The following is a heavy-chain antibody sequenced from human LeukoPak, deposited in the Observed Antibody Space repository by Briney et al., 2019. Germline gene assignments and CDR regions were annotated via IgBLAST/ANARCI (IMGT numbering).Heavy chain of an antibody. CDR1: GFTIPTYA. V-gene: IGHV3-23*01. Sequence: GGCLRLSCAASGFTIPTYAVNWVRQPPGRGLEGVSGNGDGGTEYYADSVKGRFIISSDSSQNLVHLQMKSLTVEDTAVYYCARAQGGLDYWGQGTLVTVSS. CDR3: ARAQGGLDY. J-gene: IGHJ4*02. CDR2: NGDGGTE.